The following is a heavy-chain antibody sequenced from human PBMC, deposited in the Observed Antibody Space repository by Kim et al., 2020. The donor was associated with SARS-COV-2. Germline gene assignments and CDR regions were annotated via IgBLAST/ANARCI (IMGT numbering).Heavy chain of an antibody. CDR3: AKQYGRIAAAGIFFDY. J-gene: IGHJ4*02. CDR2: ISGSGGST. Sequence: GGSLRLSCAASGFTFSSYAMNWVRQAPGKGLEWVSAISGSGGSTYYADSVKGRFTISRDNSKNTLYLQMNSLRAEDTAVYYCAKQYGRIAAAGIFFDYWGQGTLVTVSS. D-gene: IGHD6-13*01. V-gene: IGHV3-23*01. CDR1: GFTFSSYA.